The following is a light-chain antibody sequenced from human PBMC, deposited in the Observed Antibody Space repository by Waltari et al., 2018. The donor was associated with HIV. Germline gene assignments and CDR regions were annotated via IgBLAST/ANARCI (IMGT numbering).Light chain of an antibody. CDR3: AAWDDSLKGVV. V-gene: IGLV1-44*01. CDR2: GDT. Sequence: QSMLAQPPSVSGTPGQRVIISCSGGSSNIGKNIVNWYQQFPGTAPNLVIYGDTRRPSGVPDRFSGSKSGTSASLAISGLQSEDEADYYCAAWDDSLKGVVFGGGTKLTVL. J-gene: IGLJ2*01. CDR1: SSNIGKNI.